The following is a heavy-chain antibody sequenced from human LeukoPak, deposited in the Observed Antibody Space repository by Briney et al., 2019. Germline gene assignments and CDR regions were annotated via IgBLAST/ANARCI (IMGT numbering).Heavy chain of an antibody. D-gene: IGHD3-22*01. CDR3: ARSQYYYDSSGYRDYAFDI. J-gene: IGHJ3*02. V-gene: IGHV1-46*01. CDR1: GYTFTSYY. Sequence: ASVKVSCKASGYTFTSYYMHWVRQAPGQGLEWMGIINPSGGSTSYVQKFQGRVTMTRDTSTSTVYMELSSLRSEDTAVYYCARSQYYYDSSGYRDYAFDIWGQGTMVTVSS. CDR2: INPSGGST.